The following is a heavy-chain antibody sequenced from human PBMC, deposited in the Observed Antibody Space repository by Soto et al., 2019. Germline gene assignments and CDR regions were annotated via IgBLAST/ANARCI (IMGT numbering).Heavy chain of an antibody. Sequence: GGSLRLSCATPGFIPSDCAMNWVRQAPGKGLEWVSYISSSSSVIDYADSVKGRFTVSRDNARNSLYLQMNSLRAEDTAVYYCARDLSWGSNWYYYMDVWGKGTTVTVSS. J-gene: IGHJ6*03. V-gene: IGHV3-48*01. D-gene: IGHD7-27*01. CDR2: ISSSSSVI. CDR1: GFIPSDCA. CDR3: ARDLSWGSNWYYYMDV.